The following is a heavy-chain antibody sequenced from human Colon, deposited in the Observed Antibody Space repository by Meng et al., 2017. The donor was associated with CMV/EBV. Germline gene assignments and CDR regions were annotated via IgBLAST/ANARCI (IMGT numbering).Heavy chain of an antibody. J-gene: IGHJ4*02. CDR3: ARQFDLWSGLNFDY. CDR1: GGSVRSSSHY. CDR2: VYYIGST. D-gene: IGHD3-3*01. V-gene: IGHV4-61*01. Sequence: GSLRLSCTVSGGSVRSSSHYWTWIRQPPGKELEWIGYVYYIGSTNYNPSLKSRVSISIDTSKNQFSLKLYSVTAADTAVYYCARQFDLWSGLNFDYWGQGTLVTVSS.